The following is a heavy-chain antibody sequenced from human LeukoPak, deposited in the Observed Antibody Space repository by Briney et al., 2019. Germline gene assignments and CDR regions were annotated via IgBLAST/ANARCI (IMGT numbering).Heavy chain of an antibody. CDR2: IWYDGSNK. CDR3: ARVSTVTTIHYYYGMDV. Sequence: GRSLRLSCAASGFTFSSYGMHWVRQAPGKGLEWVAVIWYDGSNKYYADSVKGRFTISRDNSKNTLYLQMNSLRAEDTAVYYCARVSTVTTIHYYYGMDVWAKGPRSPSPQ. J-gene: IGHJ6*04. D-gene: IGHD4-17*01. V-gene: IGHV3-33*01. CDR1: GFTFSSYG.